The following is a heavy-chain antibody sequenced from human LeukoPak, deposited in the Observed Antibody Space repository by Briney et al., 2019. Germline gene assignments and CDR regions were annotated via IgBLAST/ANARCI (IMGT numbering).Heavy chain of an antibody. Sequence: SVKVSCKASGGTFSSYAISWVRQAPGQGLEWMGRIIPILGIANYAQKFQGRVTITADKSTSTAYMELSSLRSEDTAVYYCARRGNYYDSSGSFDYWGQGTLVTVSS. CDR2: IIPILGIA. J-gene: IGHJ4*02. CDR1: GGTFSSYA. V-gene: IGHV1-69*04. CDR3: ARRGNYYDSSGSFDY. D-gene: IGHD3-22*01.